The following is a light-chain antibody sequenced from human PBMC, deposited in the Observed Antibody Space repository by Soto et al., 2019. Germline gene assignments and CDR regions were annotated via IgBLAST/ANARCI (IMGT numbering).Light chain of an antibody. Sequence: QSALTQPPSASGTPGQRVTISCSGSNSNIGSHTVNWYQHLPGTAPKLLIYTDDQRPSAVPDRFSGSKSGTSASLAISGHQSEDEADYHCVAWDDSLNGPVFGGGTKLTVL. CDR2: TDD. CDR1: NSNIGSHT. V-gene: IGLV1-44*01. J-gene: IGLJ2*01. CDR3: VAWDDSLNGPV.